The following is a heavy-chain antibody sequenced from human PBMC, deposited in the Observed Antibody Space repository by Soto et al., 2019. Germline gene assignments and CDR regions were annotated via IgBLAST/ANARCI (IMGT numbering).Heavy chain of an antibody. Sequence: WASVKVSCKTSGYNFTNFDINWVRQAPGRGLVWMGWTNPSSGETGSAQNFQGRVTMTRDISTRTFFMQLTSLRSEDTAIYYCARLAEYCNGIKCYSNFDFWGRGTQVTVSS. V-gene: IGHV1-8*01. D-gene: IGHD2-15*01. CDR1: GYNFTNFD. J-gene: IGHJ4*01. CDR3: ARLAEYCNGIKCYSNFDF. CDR2: TNPSSGET.